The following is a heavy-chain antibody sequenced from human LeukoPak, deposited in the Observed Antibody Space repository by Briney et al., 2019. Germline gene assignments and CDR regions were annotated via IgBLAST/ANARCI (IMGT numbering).Heavy chain of an antibody. J-gene: IGHJ6*03. Sequence: ASVKVSCKASGYTFTSYYMHWVRQAPGQGLEWMGIINPSGGSTSYAQKFQGRVTMTRDMSTSTVYMELSSLRSEDTAVYYCARDLVVVGGVYYYYYYMDVWGKGTTVTVSS. D-gene: IGHD2-21*01. CDR3: ARDLVVVGGVYYYYYYMDV. CDR2: INPSGGST. V-gene: IGHV1-46*01. CDR1: GYTFTSYY.